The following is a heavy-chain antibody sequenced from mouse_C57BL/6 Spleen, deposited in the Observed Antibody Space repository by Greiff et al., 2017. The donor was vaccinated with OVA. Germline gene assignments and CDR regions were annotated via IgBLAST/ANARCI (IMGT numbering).Heavy chain of an antibody. Sequence: VQLQQSGAELVKPGASVKISCKASGYIFTDYYLNWVKPRPGQGLEWIGKIGPGSGSTYYNEKFKGKATLTADRSSSTAYRQLSSLTSEDSAVYFCARGPPPYWYFYVWGTGATVTFSS. V-gene: IGHV1-77*01. CDR3: ARGPPPYWYFYV. CDR1: GYIFTDYY. CDR2: IGPGSGST. J-gene: IGHJ1*03.